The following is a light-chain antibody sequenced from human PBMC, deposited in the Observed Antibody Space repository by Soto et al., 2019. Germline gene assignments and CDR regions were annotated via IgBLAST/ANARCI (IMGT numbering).Light chain of an antibody. CDR3: QQRSNWPIT. V-gene: IGKV3-11*01. CDR1: QSVSSY. Sequence: EIVMTQSPGTLSVSPGERATLSCMASQSVSSYLAWYQQKPGQAPRLLISDASNRATGIPARFSGSGSGTDFTLTISSLEPEDFAVYYCQQRSNWPITFGQGTRLEIK. CDR2: DAS. J-gene: IGKJ5*01.